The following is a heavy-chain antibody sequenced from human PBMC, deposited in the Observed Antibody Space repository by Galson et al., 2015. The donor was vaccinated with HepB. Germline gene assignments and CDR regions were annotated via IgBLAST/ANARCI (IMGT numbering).Heavy chain of an antibody. Sequence: SLRLSCAASGFTLTSYWMNWVRQAPGKGLEWVAIIKQDGSETYYVDSVKGRFTISRNNAKNTVYLQMNSLRAEDTAVYFCARRRGRIFGVFADYGMDVWGPGATVSVSS. J-gene: IGHJ6*02. D-gene: IGHD3-3*01. CDR3: ARRRGRIFGVFADYGMDV. CDR2: IKQDGSET. CDR1: GFTLTSYW. V-gene: IGHV3-7*01.